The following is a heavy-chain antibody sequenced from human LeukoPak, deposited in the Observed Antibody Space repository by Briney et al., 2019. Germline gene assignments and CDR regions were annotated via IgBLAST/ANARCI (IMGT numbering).Heavy chain of an antibody. D-gene: IGHD3-3*01. J-gene: IGHJ6*02. CDR3: ARDEDFWSGHNYGMDV. CDR2: IYTSGST. V-gene: IGHV4-4*07. CDR1: GGSISSYY. Sequence: SETLSLTCTVSGGSISSYYWSWIRQPAGKGLEWIGRIYTSGSTNYNPSLESRVTMSVDTSKNQFSLKLSSVTAADTAVYYCARDEDFWSGHNYGMDVWGQGTTVTVSS.